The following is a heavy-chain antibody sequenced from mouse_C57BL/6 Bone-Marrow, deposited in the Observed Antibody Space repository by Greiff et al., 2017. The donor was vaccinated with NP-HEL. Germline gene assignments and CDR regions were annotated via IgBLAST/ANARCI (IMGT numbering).Heavy chain of an antibody. Sequence: QVQLQQPGAGLVRPGASVKLSCKASGYTFTSYWMRWVQQTPGQALEWIGVIDPSASYSNSNHKFKGKATLTVYTSSCPTYLQLSILTSEDSEVYYCARFDDYDDGFAYGGRGTRVTVSA. CDR2: IDPSASYS. CDR1: GYTFTSYW. J-gene: IGHJ3*01. D-gene: IGHD2-4*01. V-gene: IGHV1-59*01. CDR3: ARFDDYDDGFAY.